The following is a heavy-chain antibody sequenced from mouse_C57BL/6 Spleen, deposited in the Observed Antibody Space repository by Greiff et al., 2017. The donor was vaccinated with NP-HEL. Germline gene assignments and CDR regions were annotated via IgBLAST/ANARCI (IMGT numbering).Heavy chain of an antibody. Sequence: EVQLVESGGDLVKPGGSLKLSCAASGFTFSSYGMSWVRQTPDKRLEWVATISSGGSYTYYPDSVKGRFTISRDNAKNTLYLQMSSLKSEDTAMYYCARHYDYDGDWFAYWGQGTLVTVSA. CDR2: ISSGGSYT. J-gene: IGHJ3*01. CDR1: GFTFSSYG. V-gene: IGHV5-6*01. CDR3: ARHYDYDGDWFAY. D-gene: IGHD2-4*01.